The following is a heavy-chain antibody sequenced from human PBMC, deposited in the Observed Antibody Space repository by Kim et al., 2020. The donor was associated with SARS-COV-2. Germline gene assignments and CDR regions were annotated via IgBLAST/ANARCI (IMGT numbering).Heavy chain of an antibody. CDR1: GYTFTGYY. Sequence: ASVKVSCKASGYTFTGYYMHWVRQAPGQGLEWMGWINPNSGGTNYAQKFQGRVTMTRDTSISTAYMELSRLRSDDTAVYYCARGPSYSSGWHIFDYWGQGTLVTVSS. V-gene: IGHV1-2*02. D-gene: IGHD6-19*01. CDR2: INPNSGGT. J-gene: IGHJ4*02. CDR3: ARGPSYSSGWHIFDY.